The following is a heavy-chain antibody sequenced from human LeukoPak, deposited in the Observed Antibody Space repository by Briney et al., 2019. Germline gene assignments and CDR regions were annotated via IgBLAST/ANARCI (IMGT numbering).Heavy chain of an antibody. CDR2: MSSDGSNK. Sequence: GGSLRLSCAASGFTFSSCTMHWVRQAPGKGLEWVAIMSSDGSNKYYGDSVKGRFTVSRDTSKNTVYLQMNSLRAEDTAVYYCARGEPGTTMGVDFWGQGTPVTVSS. D-gene: IGHD1-1*01. CDR1: GFTFSSCT. V-gene: IGHV3-30*04. J-gene: IGHJ4*02. CDR3: ARGEPGTTMGVDF.